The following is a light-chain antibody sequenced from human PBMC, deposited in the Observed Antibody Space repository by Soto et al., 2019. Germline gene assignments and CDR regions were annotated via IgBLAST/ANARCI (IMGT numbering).Light chain of an antibody. V-gene: IGKV3-20*01. J-gene: IGKJ5*01. CDR2: AAS. CDR1: QSVTSTY. Sequence: DIVLAQSPGTLSLSPGVRATLSCRASQSVTSTYLSWYQQKPGQAPRLLFYAASSRAMGVPDRFSGSVSGTDFTLTITRLEPEDFAVYICQQYGTSPRTFGQGTRLEIK. CDR3: QQYGTSPRT.